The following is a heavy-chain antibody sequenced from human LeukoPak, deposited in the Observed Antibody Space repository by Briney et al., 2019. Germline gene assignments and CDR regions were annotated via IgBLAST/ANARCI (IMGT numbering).Heavy chain of an antibody. CDR3: ARAANTAAGTPTLAIDY. V-gene: IGHV3-11*05. CDR2: IPITSSYT. J-gene: IGHJ4*02. D-gene: IGHD6-13*01. CDR1: GFTFSDYY. Sequence: GRSLRLSCSASGFTFSDYYMSWIRQAPGKGPEWGSYIPITSSYTSYADSVKGRFTISRDNAKNSLYLQMNSLRAEDTAVYYCARAANTAAGTPTLAIDYWGQGTLVTVSS.